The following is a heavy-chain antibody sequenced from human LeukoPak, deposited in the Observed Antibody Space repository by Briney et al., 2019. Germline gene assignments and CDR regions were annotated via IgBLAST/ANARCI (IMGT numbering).Heavy chain of an antibody. CDR1: GFTFSSYA. D-gene: IGHD2-2*02. CDR2: ISGSGGST. J-gene: IGHJ5*02. Sequence: QPGGSLRLSCAASGFTFSSYAMTWVRQAPEKGLKWVSAISGSGGSTYYADSVKGRFTISRDNSKNTLYLQMNSLRAEDTAVYYCTKTAPAAIYWFDPWGQGNLVTVSS. CDR3: TKTAPAAIYWFDP. V-gene: IGHV3-23*01.